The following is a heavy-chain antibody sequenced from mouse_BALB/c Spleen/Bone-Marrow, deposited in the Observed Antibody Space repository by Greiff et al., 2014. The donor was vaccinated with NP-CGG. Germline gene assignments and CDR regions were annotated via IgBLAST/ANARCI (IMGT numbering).Heavy chain of an antibody. CDR2: INPSSGYT. CDR1: GYTFTSFT. Sequence: QVQLQQSGAELARPGASVKMSCKAPGYTFTSFTIHWVKQRPGQGLEWIGYINPSSGYTNYNQNFKDKATLTADKSASTAYMQLTSLTSEDSAVYYCARRDYGPFYALDYWGQGTSVTVSS. D-gene: IGHD1-2*01. V-gene: IGHV1-4*01. J-gene: IGHJ4*01. CDR3: ARRDYGPFYALDY.